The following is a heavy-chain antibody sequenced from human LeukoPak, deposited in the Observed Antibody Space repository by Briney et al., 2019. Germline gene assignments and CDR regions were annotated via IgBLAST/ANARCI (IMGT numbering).Heavy chain of an antibody. D-gene: IGHD1-1*01. J-gene: IGHJ4*02. V-gene: IGHV3-23*01. CDR2: ITNSGGGT. CDR1: GLTFNNYA. CDR3: AKETGTAGIPLFEY. Sequence: PGGSLRLSCAASGLTFNNYAMSWVRQAPGKGLEWVSGITNSGGGTCYADSVKGRFTISRDNSKNTLYLQMNSLRPEDTAVYYCAKETGTAGIPLFEYWGQGTLVTVSA.